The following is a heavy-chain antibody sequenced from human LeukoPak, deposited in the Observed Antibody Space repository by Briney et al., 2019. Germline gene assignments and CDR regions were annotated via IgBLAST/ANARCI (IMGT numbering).Heavy chain of an antibody. V-gene: IGHV5-51*01. Sequence: GESLKISCKGSGYSFTSYWIGWVRQMPGKGLEWMGIIYPGDSDTRYSPSFQGQVTISADKSISTAYLQWSSLKASDTAMYYCARPTYCSSTSCYPVDYWGQGTLVTVSS. D-gene: IGHD2-2*01. J-gene: IGHJ4*02. CDR3: ARPTYCSSTSCYPVDY. CDR2: IYPGDSDT. CDR1: GYSFTSYW.